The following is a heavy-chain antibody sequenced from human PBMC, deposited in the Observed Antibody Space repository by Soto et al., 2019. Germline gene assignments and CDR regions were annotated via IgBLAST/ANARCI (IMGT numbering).Heavy chain of an antibody. Sequence: QVHLVESGGGVVQPGKSLRLSCVASGFIFSGYAMHWVRQAPGKGLEWVAVISYDGRTEYYADSVKGRFTISRDNSKNTLYLHMNSLTAEDTSVYYCARETSAYEIDYWGQGTLVIVS. CDR2: ISYDGRTE. CDR3: ARETSAYEIDY. J-gene: IGHJ4*02. CDR1: GFIFSGYA. V-gene: IGHV3-30*04. D-gene: IGHD5-12*01.